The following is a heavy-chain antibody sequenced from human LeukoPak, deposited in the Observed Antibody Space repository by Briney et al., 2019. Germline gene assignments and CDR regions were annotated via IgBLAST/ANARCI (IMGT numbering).Heavy chain of an antibody. D-gene: IGHD4-11*01. CDR2: INHRGST. CDR1: DGSFTGYF. CDR3: ARDPTTVMTVPWYFDT. J-gene: IGHJ4*02. V-gene: IGHV4-34*01. Sequence: PLETLSLTCAVYDGSFTGYFWNWIRQSPGKGLEWIGEINHRGSTNYNPSLKSRLTISVDTSKNQFSLRLTSVTAADTGVYFCARDPTTVMTVPWYFDTWGQGTLVTVCS.